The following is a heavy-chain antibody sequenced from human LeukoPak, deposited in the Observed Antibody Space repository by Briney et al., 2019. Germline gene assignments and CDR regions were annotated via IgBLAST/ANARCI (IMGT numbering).Heavy chain of an antibody. CDR1: GGSISSSY. J-gene: IGHJ5*02. CDR2: IYNSGST. CDR3: ARHPYGSGTNWFDP. Sequence: SETLSLTCTVSGGSISSSYWSWIRQPPGKGLEWIGYIYNSGSTNYNPSLKSRVTISVDTSKNQISLKLSSATAADTAVYYCARHPYGSGTNWFDPWGQGTLVTVSS. V-gene: IGHV4-59*08. D-gene: IGHD3-10*01.